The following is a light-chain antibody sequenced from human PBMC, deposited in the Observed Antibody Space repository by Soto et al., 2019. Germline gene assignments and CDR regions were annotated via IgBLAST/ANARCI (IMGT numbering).Light chain of an antibody. J-gene: IGKJ2*01. CDR3: QQSYSMPYA. CDR1: QTTNNY. CDR2: AAS. Sequence: DIQMTQSPSTLSASVGDRVTITCRASQTTNNYLNWYQLKPGKAPKLLIYAASTLKTGVPSRFTGSGSGTDFTLTIISLQPEDYATDFCQQSYSMPYAFGPGTKVDIK. V-gene: IGKV1-39*01.